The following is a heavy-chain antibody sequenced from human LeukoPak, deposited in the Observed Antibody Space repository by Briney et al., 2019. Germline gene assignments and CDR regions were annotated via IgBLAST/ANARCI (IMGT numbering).Heavy chain of an antibody. CDR2: ISAYNGNT. V-gene: IGHV1-18*01. Sequence: GASVKVSFKASGYTFTSYGISWVRQAPGQGLEWMGWISAYNGNTNYTQKLQGRVTMTTDTSTSTAYMELRSLRSDDTAVYYCARARDLAIAVAGTNFDYWGQGTLVTVSS. D-gene: IGHD6-19*01. CDR3: ARARDLAIAVAGTNFDY. J-gene: IGHJ4*02. CDR1: GYTFTSYG.